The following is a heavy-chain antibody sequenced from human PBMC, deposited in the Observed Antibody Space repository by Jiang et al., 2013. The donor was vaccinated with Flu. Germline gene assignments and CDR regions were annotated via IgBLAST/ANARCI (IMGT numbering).Heavy chain of an antibody. CDR2: ISYDGSNK. CDR3: ARELTGGTQGGYGDYYYYGMDV. Sequence: RLSCAASGFTFSSYAMHWVRQAPGKGLEWAAVISYDGSNKYYADSVKGRFTISRDNSKNTLYLQMNSLRAEDTAVYYCARELTGGTQGGYGDYYYYGMDVWGKGTTVTVSS. V-gene: IGHV3-30*01. D-gene: IGHD5-12*01. J-gene: IGHJ6*04. CDR1: GFTFSSYA.